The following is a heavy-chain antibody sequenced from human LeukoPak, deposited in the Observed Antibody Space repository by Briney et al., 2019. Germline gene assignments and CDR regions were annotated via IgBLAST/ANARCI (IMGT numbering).Heavy chain of an antibody. CDR1: GFTFSDSS. J-gene: IGHJ4*02. CDR3: AKDTNRVVITTDY. V-gene: IGHV3-69-1*01. D-gene: IGHD3-22*01. Sequence: PGGSLRLSCAASGFTFSDSSMNWVRQGPGKGLEWLSYISPTSHTLYADSVKGRFTISRDNAKNSLYLQMNSLKDEDTAVYYCAKDTNRVVITTDYWGQGTLVTVSS. CDR2: ISPTSHT.